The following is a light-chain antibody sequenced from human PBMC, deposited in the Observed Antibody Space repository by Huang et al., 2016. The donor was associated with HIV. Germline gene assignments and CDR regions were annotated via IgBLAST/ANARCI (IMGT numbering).Light chain of an antibody. V-gene: IGKV3-11*01. CDR3: QQRSNRTPTT. Sequence: EIILTQSPATLSLSPGERATLSCRASQSVGSYLACYQQKPGQGPSPITYDASIRATGIPARFSGGGSGTDLTLTIRGLEPDDFAVYFCQQRSNRTPTTFGYGTKVE. CDR2: DAS. J-gene: IGKJ1*01. CDR1: QSVGSY.